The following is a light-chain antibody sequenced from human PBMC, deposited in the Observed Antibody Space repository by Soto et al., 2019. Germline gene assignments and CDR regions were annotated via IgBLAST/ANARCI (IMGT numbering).Light chain of an antibody. J-gene: IGLJ2*01. CDR2: DVS. CDR3: SSYTRSSTLV. V-gene: IGLV2-14*03. CDR1: SSDVGGYNY. Sequence: QSALTQPASVSGSPGQSITISCTGTSSDVGGYNYVSWYQQHPGKAPKLIIYDVSNRPSGVSNRLSGSKSGNTASLTISGLQAEDEADYYCSSYTRSSTLVFGGGTTLTVL.